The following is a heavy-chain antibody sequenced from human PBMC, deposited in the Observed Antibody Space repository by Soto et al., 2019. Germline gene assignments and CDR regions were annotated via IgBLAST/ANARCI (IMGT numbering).Heavy chain of an antibody. CDR1: GGSISSSSYY. J-gene: IGHJ6*02. CDR3: ARGYYDFWSGYYTPYYGMDV. D-gene: IGHD3-3*01. Sequence: KTSETLSLTCTVSGGSISSSSYYWGWIRQPPGKGLEWIGSIYYSGSTYYNPSLKSRVTISVDTSKNQFSLKLSSVTAADTAVYYCARGYYDFWSGYYTPYYGMDVWGQGTTVTVSS. V-gene: IGHV4-39*01. CDR2: IYYSGST.